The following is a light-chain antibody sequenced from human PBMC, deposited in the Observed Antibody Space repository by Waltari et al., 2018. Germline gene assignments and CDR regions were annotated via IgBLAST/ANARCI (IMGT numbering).Light chain of an antibody. Sequence: QSVLTQPPSVSGAPGQRVTISCTGGGSNIGAGYDVHWYRQLPVKAPELLIYGVNNRPAGGPDRFFGSLSGTSASLAITGLQAEDEADYYCQSYDTSLSVVFGGGTKLTV. CDR2: GVN. CDR1: GSNIGAGYD. J-gene: IGLJ2*01. V-gene: IGLV1-40*01. CDR3: QSYDTSLSVV.